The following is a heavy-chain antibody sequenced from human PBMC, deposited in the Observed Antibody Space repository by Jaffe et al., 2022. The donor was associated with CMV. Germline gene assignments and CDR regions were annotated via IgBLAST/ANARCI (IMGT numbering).Heavy chain of an antibody. CDR1: GFTVSSNY. CDR2: IYSGGST. J-gene: IGHJ4*02. CDR3: ARDPGRGSGYYDY. V-gene: IGHV3-53*02. D-gene: IGHD3-22*01. Sequence: EVQLVETGGGLIQPGGSLRLSCAASGFTVSSNYMSWVRQAPGKGLEWVSVIYSGGSTYYADSVKGRFTISRDNSKNTLYLQMNSLRAEDTAVYYCARDPGRGSGYYDYWGQGTLVTVSS.